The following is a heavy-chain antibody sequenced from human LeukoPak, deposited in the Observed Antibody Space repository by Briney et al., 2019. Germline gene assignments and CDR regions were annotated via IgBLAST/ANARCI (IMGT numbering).Heavy chain of an antibody. Sequence: GGSLRLSCAASGFTFSSYGMHWVRQAPGKGLEWVAVISYDGSNKYYADSVKGRFTISRDNSKNTLYLQMNSLRAEDTAVYYCAKDGGLEWLLYWLDPWGQGTLVTVSS. J-gene: IGHJ5*02. CDR2: ISYDGSNK. D-gene: IGHD3-3*01. CDR3: AKDGGLEWLLYWLDP. V-gene: IGHV3-30*18. CDR1: GFTFSSYG.